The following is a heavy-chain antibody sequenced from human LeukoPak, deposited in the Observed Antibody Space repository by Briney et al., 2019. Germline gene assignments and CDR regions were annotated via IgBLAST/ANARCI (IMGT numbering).Heavy chain of an antibody. CDR1: GGSFSGYY. D-gene: IGHD6-19*01. V-gene: IGHV4-34*01. J-gene: IGHJ6*02. Sequence: PSETLSLTCAVYGGSFSGYYWSWNRQPPGKGLEWIGEINHSGSTNYNPSLKSRVTISVDTSKNQFSLKLSSVTAADTAVYYCARLAVAGTYYYGMDVWGQGTTVTVSS. CDR3: ARLAVAGTYYYGMDV. CDR2: INHSGST.